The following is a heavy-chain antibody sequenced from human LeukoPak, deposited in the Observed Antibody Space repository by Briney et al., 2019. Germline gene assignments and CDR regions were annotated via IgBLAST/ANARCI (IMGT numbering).Heavy chain of an antibody. Sequence: GGSLRLSCAASGFTFSSYGMHWVRQAPGKGLEWVAVISYDGSNKYYADSVKGRFTISRDNSKNTLYLQMNSLRAEDTAVYYCAKDYYDSSGYYYDAFDIWGQGTMVTVSS. D-gene: IGHD3-22*01. CDR3: AKDYYDSSGYYYDAFDI. V-gene: IGHV3-30*18. CDR1: GFTFSSYG. J-gene: IGHJ3*02. CDR2: ISYDGSNK.